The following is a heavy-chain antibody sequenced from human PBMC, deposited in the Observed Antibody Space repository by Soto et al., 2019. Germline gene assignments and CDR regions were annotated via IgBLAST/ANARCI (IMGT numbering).Heavy chain of an antibody. J-gene: IGHJ4*02. CDR2: IWYDGSNK. CDR3: ARGFLFFGELKPIIWYFDA. Sequence: GGSMRLSCAASGFTFSSYGMHWVRQAPGKGLEWVAVIWYDGSNKYYADSVKGRFTISRDNSKNTLYLQMNSLRAEDTAVYYCARGFLFFGELKPIIWYFDARGQGALVTVFS. D-gene: IGHD3-10*01. CDR1: GFTFSSYG. V-gene: IGHV3-33*01.